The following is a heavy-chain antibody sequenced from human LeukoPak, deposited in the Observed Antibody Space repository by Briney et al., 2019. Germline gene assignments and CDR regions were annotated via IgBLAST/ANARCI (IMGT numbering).Heavy chain of an antibody. CDR2: ISYDGSNK. Sequence: GGSLRLSCAASGFTFSSYRMHWVRQAPGKGLEWVAFISYDGSNKLYADSVKGRFTISRDRSKNTLYLQVNSLRAEDTAVYYCARDLSGSWSLDYWGQGTLVTVSS. CDR3: ARDLSGSWSLDY. CDR1: GFTFSSYR. V-gene: IGHV3-30-3*01. J-gene: IGHJ4*02. D-gene: IGHD6-13*01.